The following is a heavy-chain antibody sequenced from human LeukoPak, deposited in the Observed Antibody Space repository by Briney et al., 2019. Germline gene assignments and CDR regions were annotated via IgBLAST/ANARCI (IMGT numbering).Heavy chain of an antibody. CDR3: AGYYDSSGYFLDY. V-gene: IGHV3-7*01. CDR2: INQDGSEK. Sequence: LSGGSLRLSCAVSGFTFSDYWMTWVRQAPGKGLEWVANINQDGSEKYYVDSVKGRFTISRDNAKNSLYLQMNSLRAEDTAVYYCAGYYDSSGYFLDYWGQGTLVTVSS. J-gene: IGHJ4*02. D-gene: IGHD3-22*01. CDR1: GFTFSDYW.